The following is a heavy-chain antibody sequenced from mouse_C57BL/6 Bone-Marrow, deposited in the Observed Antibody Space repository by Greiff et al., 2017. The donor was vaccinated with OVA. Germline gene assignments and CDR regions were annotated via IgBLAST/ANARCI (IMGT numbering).Heavy chain of an antibody. D-gene: IGHD1-1*01. CDR3: ARNPSYYGSSYDYFDY. CDR2: INPNNGGT. J-gene: IGHJ2*01. V-gene: IGHV1-26*01. CDR1: GYTFTDYY. Sequence: EVQLQQSGPELVKPGASVKISCKASGYTFTDYYMNWVKQSHGKSLEWIGDINPNNGGTSYNQKFKGKATLTVDKSSSTAYMELRSLTSEDSAVYYCARNPSYYGSSYDYFDYWGQGTTLTVSS.